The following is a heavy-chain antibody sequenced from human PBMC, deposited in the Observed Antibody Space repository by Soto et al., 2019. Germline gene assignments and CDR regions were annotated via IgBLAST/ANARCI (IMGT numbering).Heavy chain of an antibody. V-gene: IGHV3-53*01. D-gene: IGHD2-21*01. CDR1: GFSVGGNY. CDR2: IYSGGNP. J-gene: IGHJ4*02. CDR3: ARGPNSDC. Sequence: EERLVQSGGGLVQPGGSLRLSCAASGFSVGGNYMSWVRQAPGKGLELVSLIYSGGNPFYADSMKGRFTLSRDNPNNMLYLQMDSLRAEDTAMYYCARGPNSDCWGQGTLVIVSS.